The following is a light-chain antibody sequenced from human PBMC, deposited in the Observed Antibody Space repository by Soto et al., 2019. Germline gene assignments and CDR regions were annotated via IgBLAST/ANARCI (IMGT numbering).Light chain of an antibody. Sequence: EIVLTQSPGTLSLSPGDTATLSCRASQSLSSNYLAWYQQRPGQAPKLLIYDISSRATGIPDRFSGSGSGTDITLNIAGLDPEDFAVYYCQQYGGSMTCGQGTRLEIE. V-gene: IGKV3-20*01. CDR3: QQYGGSMT. J-gene: IGKJ5*01. CDR1: QSLSSNY. CDR2: DIS.